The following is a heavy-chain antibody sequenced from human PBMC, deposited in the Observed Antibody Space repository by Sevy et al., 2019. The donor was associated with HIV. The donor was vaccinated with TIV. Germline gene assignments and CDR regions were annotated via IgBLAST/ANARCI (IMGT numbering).Heavy chain of an antibody. CDR3: VREGCSRPHDY. Sequence: GGSLRLSCAASGFAFYEYSMSWIRQAPGKGLEWVATVSFGCGKINYADSVKGRFTISRDNSKNSFYLQMDNLRVEDTALYYCVREGCSRPHDYWGQGTRVTVSS. V-gene: IGHV3-23*01. CDR2: VSFGCGKI. D-gene: IGHD2-8*01. J-gene: IGHJ4*02. CDR1: GFAFYEYS.